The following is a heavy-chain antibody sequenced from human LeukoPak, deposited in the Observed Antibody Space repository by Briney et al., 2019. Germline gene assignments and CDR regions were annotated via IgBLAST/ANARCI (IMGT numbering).Heavy chain of an antibody. CDR3: ARGELELRGYYYYYYMDV. V-gene: IGHV1-2*02. D-gene: IGHD1-7*01. Sequence: ASVKVSCKASGYTLSDYYIHWVRQVPGQGLEWMGWINPNTGGTEYAQKFQNRVTLTRDTSISTVYMELSNLRSVDTAVYYCARGELELRGYYYYYYMDVWGKGTTVTVSS. CDR2: INPNTGGT. CDR1: GYTLSDYY. J-gene: IGHJ6*03.